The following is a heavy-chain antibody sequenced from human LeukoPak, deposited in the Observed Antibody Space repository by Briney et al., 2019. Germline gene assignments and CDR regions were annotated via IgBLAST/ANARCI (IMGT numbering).Heavy chain of an antibody. CDR3: AKELFGRSWFEH. D-gene: IGHD3-16*01. Sequence: GGSLRLSCIASGFAFSTYGMHWVRQAPGKGLEWVAVISYDGHNKYYVGSVKGRFTVSRDNSKNTVYLQMDSLRAEDTAVYYCAKELFGRSWFEHWGQGLLVTVSS. CDR1: GFAFSTYG. CDR2: ISYDGHNK. V-gene: IGHV3-30*18. J-gene: IGHJ5*02.